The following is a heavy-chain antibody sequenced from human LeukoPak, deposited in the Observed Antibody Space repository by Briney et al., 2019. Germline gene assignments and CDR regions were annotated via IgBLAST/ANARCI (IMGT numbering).Heavy chain of an antibody. CDR1: GYTFTSYD. CDR3: ARGPTYCSGGSCYPYGMDV. CDR2: ISAYNGNT. D-gene: IGHD2-15*01. Sequence: ASVKVSCKASGYTFTSYDINWVRQATGQGLEWMGWISAYNGNTNYAQKLQGRVTMTTDTSTSTAYMELRSLRSDDTAVYYCARGPTYCSGGSCYPYGMDVWGQGTTVTVSS. V-gene: IGHV1-18*01. J-gene: IGHJ6*02.